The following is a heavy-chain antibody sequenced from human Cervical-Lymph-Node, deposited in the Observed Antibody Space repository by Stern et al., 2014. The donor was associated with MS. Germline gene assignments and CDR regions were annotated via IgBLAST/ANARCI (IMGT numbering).Heavy chain of an antibody. V-gene: IGHV1-69*01. D-gene: IGHD1-26*01. J-gene: IGHJ4*02. CDR1: GGTFSSYS. CDR3: AREGIPGAGGTFDN. Sequence: QVQLVQPGAEVKKPGSSVKVSCKVSGGTFSSYSLNWVRQAPGQGLEWMGGIIPIFGTTNYAQRFQGKVTITADGSTGTAYLEVSSLTSEDTAVYFCAREGIPGAGGTFDNWGQGTRVIVSS. CDR2: IIPIFGTT.